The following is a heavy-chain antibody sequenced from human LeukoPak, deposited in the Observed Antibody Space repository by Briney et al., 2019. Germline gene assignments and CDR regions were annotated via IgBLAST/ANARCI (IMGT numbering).Heavy chain of an antibody. V-gene: IGHV4-34*01. CDR2: INHSGST. J-gene: IGHJ4*02. D-gene: IGHD5-24*01. CDR3: ARGSEIEEFDC. CDR1: GGSFSGYY. Sequence: TETLSLTCAVYGGSFSGYYWSWIRQPPGKGLEWIGEINHSGSTNYNPSLKSRVTISVDTSKNQFSLKLSSVTAADTAVYYCARGSEIEEFDCWGQGTLVTVSS.